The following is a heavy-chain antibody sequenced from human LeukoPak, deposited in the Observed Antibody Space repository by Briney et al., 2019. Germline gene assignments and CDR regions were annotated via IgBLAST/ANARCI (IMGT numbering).Heavy chain of an antibody. CDR2: ISSTSSYI. V-gene: IGHV3-21*04. Sequence: GGSLRLSCAASGFTFSSYSMNWVRQAPGKGLEWVSSISSTSSYIYYADSVKGRFTISRDNSKSTLYLQMNSLRVEDTAVYYCAKGIYDGSGHNIDYWGQGTLVTVSS. CDR3: AKGIYDGSGHNIDY. J-gene: IGHJ4*02. CDR1: GFTFSSYS. D-gene: IGHD3-22*01.